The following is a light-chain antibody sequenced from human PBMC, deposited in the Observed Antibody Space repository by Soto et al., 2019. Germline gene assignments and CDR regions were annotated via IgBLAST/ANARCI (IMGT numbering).Light chain of an antibody. CDR3: QSYDSSLSGWV. CDR1: SSNIGAGYD. Sequence: QSVLTQPPSVSGAPGQRVTISCTGSSSNIGAGYDVHWYQQLPGTDPKLLIYGNSNRPSGVTDRFSGSKSGTSASLAITGLRAEDEADYYCQSYDSSLSGWVFGGGTKLTVL. V-gene: IGLV1-40*01. CDR2: GNS. J-gene: IGLJ3*02.